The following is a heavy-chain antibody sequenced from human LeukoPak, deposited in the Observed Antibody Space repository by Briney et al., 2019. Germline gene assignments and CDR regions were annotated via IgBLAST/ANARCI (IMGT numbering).Heavy chain of an antibody. CDR1: GFTFSYAW. Sequence: PGVSLRLSCAASGFTFSYAWMSWVRQAPGKGLEWVGLIKSKTDGTTTDYAAPVKGRFTISRDDSKNTLYLQMNSLKTEDTAVYYCTTATWGYYYDSSGYGFDYWGQGTLVTVSS. D-gene: IGHD3-22*01. J-gene: IGHJ4*02. CDR3: TTATWGYYYDSSGYGFDY. V-gene: IGHV3-15*01. CDR2: IKSKTDGTTT.